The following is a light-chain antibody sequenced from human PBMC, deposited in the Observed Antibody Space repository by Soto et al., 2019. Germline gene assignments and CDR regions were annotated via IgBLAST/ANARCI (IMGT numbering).Light chain of an antibody. CDR2: GAS. CDR3: HQYGSSPQT. J-gene: IGKJ1*01. Sequence: EFVLTQSPGTLSLSPGERATLSWRASQSVSSNYLAWYQQKPGQAPRLLIYGASTRATGIADRFSGSGSGTDFTLSISRLEPDDFAVYYCHQYGSSPQTFGQGTKVDIK. V-gene: IGKV3-20*01. CDR1: QSVSSNY.